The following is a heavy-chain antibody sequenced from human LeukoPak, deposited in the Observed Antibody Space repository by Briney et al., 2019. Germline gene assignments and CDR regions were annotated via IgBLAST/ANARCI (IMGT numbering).Heavy chain of an antibody. CDR1: GGSISSYY. Sequence: SETLSLTCTVSGGSISSYYWSWIRQPPGKGLEWIGYMYYSGSTNYNPSLKSRVTISVDTSKNQFSLKLSSVTAADTAVYYCARVGCSGSCFDYWGQGTLVTVSS. CDR2: MYYSGST. V-gene: IGHV4-59*01. CDR3: ARVGCSGSCFDY. D-gene: IGHD3-10*02. J-gene: IGHJ4*02.